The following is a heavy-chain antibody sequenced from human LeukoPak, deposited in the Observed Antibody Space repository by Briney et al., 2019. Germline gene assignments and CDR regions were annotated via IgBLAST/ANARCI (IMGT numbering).Heavy chain of an antibody. J-gene: IGHJ4*02. CDR3: ARGIGSFGPGDY. CDR2: INAYNGNT. D-gene: IGHD3-10*01. CDR1: GYTFTNYA. V-gene: IGHV1-18*01. Sequence: GASAKVSCKASGYTFTNYAIIWVRQAPGQGLEGMGGINAYNGNTNYAQKLQGRVTMTTDTSKSTAYMEVRSLRSEGTAVYYCARGIGSFGPGDYWGQGTVVTVSS.